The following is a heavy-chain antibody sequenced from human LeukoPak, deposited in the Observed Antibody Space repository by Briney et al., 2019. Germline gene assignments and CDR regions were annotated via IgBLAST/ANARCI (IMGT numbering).Heavy chain of an antibody. J-gene: IGHJ3*02. CDR3: ARLGEPGDYDILTCPGDAFDI. Sequence: GGSLRLSCAASGFTFSSYSMNWLRQAPAKGLEWVPSISSISSYIYYADTVKGRFTTSRDNAKNSLYLQMNSLRAEDTAVYYCARLGEPGDYDILTCPGDAFDIWGQGTMVTVSS. CDR2: ISSISSYI. CDR1: GFTFSSYS. V-gene: IGHV3-21*01. D-gene: IGHD3-9*01.